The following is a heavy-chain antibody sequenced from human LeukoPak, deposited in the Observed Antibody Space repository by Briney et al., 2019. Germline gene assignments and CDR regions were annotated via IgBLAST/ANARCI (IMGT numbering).Heavy chain of an antibody. J-gene: IGHJ3*02. V-gene: IGHV4-59*11. CDR1: GGSFSSHY. CDR2: ISYSGST. D-gene: IGHD4-17*01. Sequence: SETLSLTCTVSGGSFSSHYWTWIRQSPGKGLEWIGYISYSGSTNYNPSLKSRVTLSVVTSKNQFSLKLSSVTAADTAVYYCARDPTTVTKGFDIWGQGTTVTVSS. CDR3: ARDPTTVTKGFDI.